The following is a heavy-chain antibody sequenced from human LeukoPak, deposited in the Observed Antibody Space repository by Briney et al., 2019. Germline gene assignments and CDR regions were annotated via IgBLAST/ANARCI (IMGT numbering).Heavy chain of an antibody. J-gene: IGHJ6*02. V-gene: IGHV3-48*03. Sequence: GGSLRLSCAASGFTFSRYEMNWVRPAPGKGLEWVSCISSSGSIVDYADSAKGRFTISRDNAKKSLYLQMSSLRAEDTAVYYCARVLGATRDYFYGMDVWGQGTTVTVSS. D-gene: IGHD1-26*01. CDR3: ARVLGATRDYFYGMDV. CDR2: ISSSGSIV. CDR1: GFTFSRYE.